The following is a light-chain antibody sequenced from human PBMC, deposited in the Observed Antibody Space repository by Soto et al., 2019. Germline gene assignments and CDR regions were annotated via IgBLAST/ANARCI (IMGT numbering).Light chain of an antibody. Sequence: EIVMTQSPATLSVSPGERATLSCRASQSVSSNLAWYQQKPGQAPRLLIYGASSRATGIPDRFGGSGSGTDFTLTISRLEPEDFAVYYCQQYGSSTLTFGGGTKVDIK. V-gene: IGKV3-20*01. J-gene: IGKJ4*01. CDR2: GAS. CDR1: QSVSSN. CDR3: QQYGSSTLT.